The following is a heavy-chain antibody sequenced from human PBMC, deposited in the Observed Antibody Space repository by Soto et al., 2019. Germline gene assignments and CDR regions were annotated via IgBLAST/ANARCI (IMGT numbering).Heavy chain of an antibody. Sequence: GESLKISCAASGFTFSSYGMHWVRQAPGKGLEWVAVIWYDGSNKYYADSVKGRFTISRDNSKNTLYLQMNSLRAEDTAVYYCAREPEWFGGPVERDYYYGMDVWGQGTTVTVSS. CDR3: AREPEWFGGPVERDYYYGMDV. J-gene: IGHJ6*02. CDR1: GFTFSSYG. CDR2: IWYDGSNK. D-gene: IGHD3-10*01. V-gene: IGHV3-33*01.